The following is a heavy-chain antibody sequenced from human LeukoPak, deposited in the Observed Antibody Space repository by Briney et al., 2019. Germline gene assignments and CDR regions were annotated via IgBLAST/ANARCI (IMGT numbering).Heavy chain of an antibody. J-gene: IGHJ4*02. D-gene: IGHD1-14*01. CDR2: IKSKTDGGTT. Sequence: PGGSLRLSCAASGFTFSSYAMSWVRQAPGKGLEWVGRIKSKTDGGTTDYAAPVKGRFTIPRDDSKNTLYLQMNSLKTEDTAVYYCAAPDFLDYWGQGTLVTVSS. CDR3: AAPDFLDY. V-gene: IGHV3-15*01. CDR1: GFTFSSYA.